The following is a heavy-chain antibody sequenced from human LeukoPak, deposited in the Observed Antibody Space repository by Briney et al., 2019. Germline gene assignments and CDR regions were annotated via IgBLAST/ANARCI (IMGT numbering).Heavy chain of an antibody. D-gene: IGHD6-6*01. CDR3: ARDRQPYYHYYGMDV. J-gene: IGHJ6*02. CDR2: ISFDGSKT. CDR1: GFTLSSYA. V-gene: IGHV3-30-3*01. Sequence: GWSLPVTRPASGFTLSSYAMHWVRQAPAKGLEWVTVISFDGSKTYYADSLKARCTISRDNSKNTLYLQMNSLSAEDTAAYYCARDRQPYYHYYGMDVWGQGTTVTVSS.